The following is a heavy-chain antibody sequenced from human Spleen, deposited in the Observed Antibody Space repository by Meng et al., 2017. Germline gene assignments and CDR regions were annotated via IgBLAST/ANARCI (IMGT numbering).Heavy chain of an antibody. CDR2: IDPNSGVT. CDR1: GYTFTGYF. Sequence: QGKLGRPGAKLRRPGASVKVSCKASGYTFTGYFIHWVRQAPGQGLDWMGRIDPNSGVTEYAQKFQGRVTVTGDTSISTAYMELSRLRSDDTAIYYCVRDEDISAAGKLFGDYWGQGTLVTVSS. J-gene: IGHJ4*02. V-gene: IGHV1-2*06. D-gene: IGHD6-13*01. CDR3: VRDEDISAAGKLFGDY.